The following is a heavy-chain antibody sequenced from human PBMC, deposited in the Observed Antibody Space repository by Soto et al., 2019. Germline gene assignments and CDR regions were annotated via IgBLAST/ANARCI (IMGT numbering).Heavy chain of an antibody. CDR1: GYTFTSYY. Sequence: SVKVACKASGYTFTSYYMHWVRQAPGQGLEWMGIINPSGGSTSYAQKFQGRVAMTRDTSTSTVYMELSSLRSEDTAVYYCARSYSSGWYEAFDIWGQGTMVTVS. V-gene: IGHV1-46*01. J-gene: IGHJ3*02. CDR2: INPSGGST. D-gene: IGHD6-19*01. CDR3: ARSYSSGWYEAFDI.